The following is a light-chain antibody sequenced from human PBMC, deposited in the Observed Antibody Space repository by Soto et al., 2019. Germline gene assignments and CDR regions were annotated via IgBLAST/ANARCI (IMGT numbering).Light chain of an antibody. CDR2: DAS. CDR3: QQYYSYPCS. CDR1: QSVSSY. Sequence: EIVLTQSPATLSLSPGERATLSCRASQSVSSYLAWYQQKPGQAPRLLIYDASNRATGIPARFSGSGSGTDFTLTISCLQSEDFATYYCQQYYSYPCSFGQGTKVEIK. V-gene: IGKV3-11*01. J-gene: IGKJ1*01.